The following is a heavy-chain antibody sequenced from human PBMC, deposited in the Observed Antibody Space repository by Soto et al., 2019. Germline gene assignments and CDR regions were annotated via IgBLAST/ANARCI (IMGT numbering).Heavy chain of an antibody. CDR3: AKDFLEWLLWSHYYGMDV. Sequence: QVQLVESGGGVVQPGRSLRLSCAASGFTFSSYGMHWVRQAPGKGLEWVAVISYDGSNKYYADSVKGRFTISRDNSKNTLYLQMNSLRAEDTAVYYCAKDFLEWLLWSHYYGMDVWGQGTTVTVSS. CDR1: GFTFSSYG. V-gene: IGHV3-30*18. J-gene: IGHJ6*02. CDR2: ISYDGSNK. D-gene: IGHD3-3*01.